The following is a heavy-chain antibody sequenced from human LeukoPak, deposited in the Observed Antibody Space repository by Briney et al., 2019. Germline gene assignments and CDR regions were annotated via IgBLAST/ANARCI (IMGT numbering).Heavy chain of an antibody. V-gene: IGHV4-39*01. D-gene: IGHD5-18*01. CDR2: LSYTGTN. J-gene: IGHJ4*02. CDR3: ARLRGGVQLWGD. Sequence: SETLSLTCTVPGGSITSNSYSWGWIRQPPGKGLQWIVTLSYTGTNYYNPSLKSRVTMPVDTSKNQLSLKLSSVTAADTAVYYCARLRGGVQLWGDWGQGTLVTVSS. CDR1: GGSITSNSYS.